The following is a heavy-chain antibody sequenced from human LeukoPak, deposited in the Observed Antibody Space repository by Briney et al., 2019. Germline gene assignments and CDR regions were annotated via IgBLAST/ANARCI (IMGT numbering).Heavy chain of an antibody. D-gene: IGHD6-6*01. J-gene: IGHJ1*01. CDR3: ARHSSPRSPFQF. CDR1: GGSISSSSYY. Sequence: SETLSLTCTVSGGSISSSSYYWGWIRQPPGKGLEWIGSIYYSGSTYYNPSLKSRVTISVDTSKNQFSLKLSSVTAADTAVYYCARHSSPRSPFQFWGQGTLVTVSS. CDR2: IYYSGST. V-gene: IGHV4-39*01.